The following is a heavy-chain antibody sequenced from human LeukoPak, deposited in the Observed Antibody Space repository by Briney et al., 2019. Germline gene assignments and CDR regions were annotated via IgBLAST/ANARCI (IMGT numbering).Heavy chain of an antibody. V-gene: IGHV1-69*13. CDR3: ARDVRGYSGKIDAFDI. Sequence: ASVRVSCKASGGTFNSYAISWVRQAPGQGLEWMGGIIPIFGTANYAQKLQGRVTITEDESTSTAYMELSSLRSEDTAVYYCARDVRGYSGKIDAFDIWGQGRIVTVS. CDR1: GGTFNSYA. J-gene: IGHJ3*02. D-gene: IGHD5-12*01. CDR2: IIPIFGTA.